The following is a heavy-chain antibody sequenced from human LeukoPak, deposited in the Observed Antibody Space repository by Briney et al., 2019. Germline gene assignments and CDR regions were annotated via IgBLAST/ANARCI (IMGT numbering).Heavy chain of an antibody. D-gene: IGHD2-15*01. CDR1: GYSFISYW. J-gene: IGHJ4*02. V-gene: IGHV5-51*01. Sequence: GESLKISCKGSGYSFISYWIAWVRQMPGKGLEWMGIIFPADSDTTYSPSSQGHVTISADKSTNTSYLQWSSLKASDTAVYYCARRMRHCSGGTCYYFDYWGQGTLVTVSS. CDR3: ARRMRHCSGGTCYYFDY. CDR2: IFPADSDT.